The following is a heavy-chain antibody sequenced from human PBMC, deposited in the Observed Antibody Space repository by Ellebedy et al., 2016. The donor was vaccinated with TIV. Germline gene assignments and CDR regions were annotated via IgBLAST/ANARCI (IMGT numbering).Heavy chain of an antibody. J-gene: IGHJ5*02. CDR1: GGSISSGDYY. CDR2: IYYSGST. Sequence: MPSETLSLTCTVSGGSISSGDYYWSWIRQPPGKGLEWIGYIYYSGSTYYNPSLKSRVTISVDTSKNQFSLKLSSVTAADTAVYYCARDPNRTAGGGFDPWGQGTLVTVSS. V-gene: IGHV4-30-4*01. D-gene: IGHD1-26*01. CDR3: ARDPNRTAGGGFDP.